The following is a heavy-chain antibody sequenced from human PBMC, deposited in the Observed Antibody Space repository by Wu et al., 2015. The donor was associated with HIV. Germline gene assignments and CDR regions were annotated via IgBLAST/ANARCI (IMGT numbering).Heavy chain of an antibody. CDR2: ITPMFGKP. CDR3: AKANRIVISGIDYYHQYGMDV. D-gene: IGHD1-26*01. V-gene: IGHV1-69*13. Sequence: QVQLVQSGAEVKKPGSSVKVSCKASGATFGTYGFNWVRQAPGGGLEWMGRITPMFGKPNYAQKFLGRVTITADGSTNTAYMELTSLRSEDTAVYYCAKANRIVISGIDYYHQYGMDVWGQGTTVTAP. J-gene: IGHJ6*02. CDR1: GATFGTYG.